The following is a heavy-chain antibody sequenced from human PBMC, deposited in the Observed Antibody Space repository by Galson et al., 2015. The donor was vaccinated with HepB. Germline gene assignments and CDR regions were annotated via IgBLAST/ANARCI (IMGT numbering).Heavy chain of an antibody. CDR2: IYPSGDTT. CDR3: AKYFCRADNCNPFDY. J-gene: IGHJ4*02. Sequence: SLRLSCAASGLTFSNYAMSWVRQAPGKGLEWVSGIYPSGDTTYYADSVKGRFTISRDDSKSTLYLQMNSLRAEDTAVYFCAKYFCRADNCNPFDYWGQGTLVTVSS. D-gene: IGHD1-20*01. V-gene: IGHV3-23*01. CDR1: GLTFSNYA.